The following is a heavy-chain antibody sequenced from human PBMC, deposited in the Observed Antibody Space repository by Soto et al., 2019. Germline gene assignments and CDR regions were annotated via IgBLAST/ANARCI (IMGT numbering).Heavy chain of an antibody. CDR3: ARAASSLDWFDP. Sequence: QAQLVQFGAEVKKPGASVKVSCEASGYTFTSYYIHWLRQAPGQGLEWMGWINPNTGGTNYAQRFQGRVTITADESTSTAYMELSSLRSEDTAVYYCARAASSLDWFDPWGQGTLVTVSS. J-gene: IGHJ5*02. CDR2: INPNTGGT. CDR1: GYTFTSYY. V-gene: IGHV1-2*02.